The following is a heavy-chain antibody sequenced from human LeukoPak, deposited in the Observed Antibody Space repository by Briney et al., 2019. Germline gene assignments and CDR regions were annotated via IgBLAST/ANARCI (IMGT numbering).Heavy chain of an antibody. J-gene: IGHJ4*02. Sequence: GGSLRLSCAASGFTLSDYYMIWIRQAPGKGLEWVSYISYTGDSIYYADSVKGRFTISRDNAKNSVYLQMNSLRAEDTALYYCARPRRGYSYGFFDYWGQGTLVSVSS. CDR2: ISYTGDSI. CDR1: GFTLSDYY. CDR3: ARPRRGYSYGFFDY. V-gene: IGHV3-11*04. D-gene: IGHD5-18*01.